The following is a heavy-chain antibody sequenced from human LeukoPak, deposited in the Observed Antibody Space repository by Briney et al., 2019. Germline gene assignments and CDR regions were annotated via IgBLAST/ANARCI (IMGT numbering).Heavy chain of an antibody. V-gene: IGHV1-18*01. CDR3: VRDRETWHGLRYFDY. CDR1: GYTFTSYG. J-gene: IGHJ4*02. CDR2: ISAYNGNT. Sequence: GASVKVSCKASGYTFTSYGISWVRQAPGQGLEWMGWISAYNGNTNYAQKLQGRVTMTTDTSTSTAYMELRSLRSDDTAVYYCVRDRETWHGLRYFDYWGQGTLVTVSS. D-gene: IGHD1-26*01.